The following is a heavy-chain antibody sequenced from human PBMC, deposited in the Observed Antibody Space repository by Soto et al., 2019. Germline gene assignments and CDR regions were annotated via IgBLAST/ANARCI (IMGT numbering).Heavy chain of an antibody. D-gene: IGHD3-22*01. CDR1: GFTFRSYA. J-gene: IGHJ6*02. CDR2: ISASGGTT. CDR3: AKDLGNYYYDSSGYSSYGMDV. Sequence: TGGSLRLSCAASGFTFRSYAMNWVRQAPGKGLEWVSAISASGGTTYYADSVKGRFTISRDNSKNTLYLQMNSLRAEDTAVYYCAKDLGNYYYDSSGYSSYGMDVWGQGTTVTVSS. V-gene: IGHV3-23*01.